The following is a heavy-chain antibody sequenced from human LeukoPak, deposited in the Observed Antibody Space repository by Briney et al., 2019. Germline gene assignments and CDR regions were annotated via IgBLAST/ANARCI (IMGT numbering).Heavy chain of an antibody. CDR2: IKGDESAR. CDR1: GFTFSSHA. V-gene: IGHV3-7*01. Sequence: GGSLRLSCAVSGFTFSSHAMSWVRQAPGKGLEWVANIKGDESARHQADSVKGRFTISRDNTRNSLYLQMTNLRGDDTAVHYCARDVVGSLDYWGQGTLVTVSS. CDR3: ARDVVGSLDY. J-gene: IGHJ4*02. D-gene: IGHD1-26*01.